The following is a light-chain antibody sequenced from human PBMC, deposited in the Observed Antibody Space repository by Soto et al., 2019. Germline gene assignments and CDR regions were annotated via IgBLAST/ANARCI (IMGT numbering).Light chain of an antibody. J-gene: IGKJ1*01. CDR2: GAS. V-gene: IGKV3-20*01. CDR3: QQYGSPPQT. Sequence: ESVLTQSPGTLSLSPWERATLSCRASQSVSSNYLAWYQQKPGQAPRLLIYGASSRATGIPDRISGSGSGTDFTLTISRLEPEDFAVYDCQQYGSPPQTFGQGTKVDIK. CDR1: QSVSSNY.